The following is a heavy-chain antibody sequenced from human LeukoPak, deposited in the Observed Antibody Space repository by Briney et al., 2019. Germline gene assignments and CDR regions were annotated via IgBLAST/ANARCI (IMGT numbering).Heavy chain of an antibody. CDR1: GGSISSSSYY. CDR2: IYYSGST. V-gene: IGHV4-39*07. D-gene: IGHD4-17*01. CDR3: ASPRRPEYGDYEY. J-gene: IGHJ4*02. Sequence: SETLSLTCTVSGGSISSSSYYWGWIRQPPGKGLEWIGSIYYSGSTYYNPSLKSRVTISVDTSKNQFSLKLSSVTAADTAVYYCASPRRPEYGDYEYWGQGTLVTVSS.